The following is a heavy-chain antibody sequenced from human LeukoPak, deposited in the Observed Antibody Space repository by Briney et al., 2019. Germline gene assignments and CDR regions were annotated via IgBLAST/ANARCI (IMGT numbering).Heavy chain of an antibody. D-gene: IGHD3-10*01. CDR2: ISSSGSTI. Sequence: PGGSLRLSCAASGFTFSDYYMSWIRQAPGKGLEWVSHISSSGSTIYYADSVKGRFTISRDNAKNSLYLQMNSLRAEDTAVYYCARAHSMVRGVNDYWGQGTLVTVSS. J-gene: IGHJ4*02. CDR1: GFTFSDYY. V-gene: IGHV3-11*04. CDR3: ARAHSMVRGVNDY.